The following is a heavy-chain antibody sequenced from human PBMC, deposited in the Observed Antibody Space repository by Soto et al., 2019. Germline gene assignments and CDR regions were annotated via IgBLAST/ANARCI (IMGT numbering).Heavy chain of an antibody. D-gene: IGHD3-22*01. J-gene: IGHJ4*02. V-gene: IGHV4-61*08. CDR3: AREMYYYDNRGADY. CDR2: IYYSGTT. CDR1: GGSASSGAYF. Sequence: SQTLSLPCTVSGGSASSGAYFLSWVRQPPRKRLEWIGYIYYSGTTSYNPSLKSRVTISIDTSKNQFSLKLSSVSAVVTVFYYCAREMYYYDNRGADYWGQGTLVTVS.